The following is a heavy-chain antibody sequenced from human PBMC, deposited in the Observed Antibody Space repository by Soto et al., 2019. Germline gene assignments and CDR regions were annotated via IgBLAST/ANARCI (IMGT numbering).Heavy chain of an antibody. CDR2: IYYSGST. CDR1: GGSISSGSYY. V-gene: IGHV4-39*01. Sequence: QLQLQESGPGLVKPSETLSLTCTVSGGSISSGSYYWGWIRQPPGKGLEWIGSIYYSGSTRYNPLLRSRVTMSVHTSTNQLSLRLSSVTAADTAVYYCARGDTIATRRLDYWGQGTLATVSS. CDR3: ARGDTIATRRLDY. D-gene: IGHD3-16*01. J-gene: IGHJ4*02.